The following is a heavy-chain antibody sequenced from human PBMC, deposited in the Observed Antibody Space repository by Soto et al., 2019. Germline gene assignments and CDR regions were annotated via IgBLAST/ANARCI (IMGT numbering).Heavy chain of an antibody. D-gene: IGHD3-9*01. V-gene: IGHV5-10-1*01. CDR3: ARHGTYYDILTGHYYYGMDV. J-gene: IGHJ6*02. CDR2: IDPSDSYT. CDR1: GYSFTSYW. Sequence: GEALKISCKGSGYSFTSYWISWVGQMPGKGLEWMGRIDPSDSYTNYSPSFQGHVTISADKSISTAYLQWSSLKASDTAMYYCARHGTYYDILTGHYYYGMDVWGQGTTVTVSS.